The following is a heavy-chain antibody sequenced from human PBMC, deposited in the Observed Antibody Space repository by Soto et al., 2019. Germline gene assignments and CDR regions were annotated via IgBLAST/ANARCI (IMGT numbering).Heavy chain of an antibody. CDR1: GFNFHTYT. CDR3: ATGYCRSDNCHFTH. Sequence: DVQLVESGGGLVKPGGSLRLSCAASGFNFHTYTMTWVRQAPGKGLEWVSYISGTSETILYADSVKGRFTISRDNAKNSLYLQLNSLRDEETAVYYCATGYCRSDNCHFTHWGQGTLVTVSS. V-gene: IGHV3-48*02. D-gene: IGHD2-2*03. CDR2: ISGTSETI. J-gene: IGHJ4*02.